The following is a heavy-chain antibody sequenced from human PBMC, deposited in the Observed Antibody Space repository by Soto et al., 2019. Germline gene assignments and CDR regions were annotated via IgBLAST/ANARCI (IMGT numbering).Heavy chain of an antibody. D-gene: IGHD1-26*01. Sequence: QVQLVQSGAEVKKPGASVKVSCKASGYTFSSYGISWVRQAPGQGLEWMGWISANNGNTNYAQKVQGRVTITTDKSTSTAYMELRSLRSDDTAMYYCARGGPGAPFDYWGQETPVTVSS. CDR2: ISANNGNT. CDR3: ARGGPGAPFDY. J-gene: IGHJ4*02. CDR1: GYTFSSYG. V-gene: IGHV1-18*01.